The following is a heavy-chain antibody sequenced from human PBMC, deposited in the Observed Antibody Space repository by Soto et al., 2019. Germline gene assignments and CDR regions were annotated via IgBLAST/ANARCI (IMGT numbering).Heavy chain of an antibody. V-gene: IGHV4-34*01. Sequence: SETLSLTCAVYGGSFSGSYWSWIRHPPGKGLEWIGEINHSGSTNYNPSLTSRVTISVDTSKNQISLKLSSVTAADTAAYYCAKWGGTMVRGVRTEYYYYYGMHVWGQGTTVTVS. CDR3: AKWGGTMVRGVRTEYYYYYGMHV. J-gene: IGHJ6*02. CDR1: GGSFSGSY. CDR2: INHSGST. D-gene: IGHD3-10*01.